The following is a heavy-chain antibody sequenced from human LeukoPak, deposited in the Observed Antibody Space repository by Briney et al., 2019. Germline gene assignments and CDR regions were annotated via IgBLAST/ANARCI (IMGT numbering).Heavy chain of an antibody. D-gene: IGHD2-2*02. J-gene: IGHJ6*03. CDR2: IKQDGSEK. V-gene: IGHV3-7*01. Sequence: GGSLRLSCAASGFTFSSYWMSWVRPAPGKGLGWVANIKQDGSEKYYVDSVKGRFTISRDNAKNSLYLQMNSLRAEDTAVYYCARLRFDCSSTSCYKSRYYYMDVWGKGTTVTVSS. CDR1: GFTFSSYW. CDR3: ARLRFDCSSTSCYKSRYYYMDV.